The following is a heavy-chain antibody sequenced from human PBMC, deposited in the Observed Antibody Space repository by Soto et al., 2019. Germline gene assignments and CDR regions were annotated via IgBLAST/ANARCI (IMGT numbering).Heavy chain of an antibody. J-gene: IGHJ4*01. CDR2: ISISSSDR. CDR1: GFTLRTYT. CDR3: VRGMNPLF. V-gene: IGHV3-21*06. Sequence: GGSLRLSCAASGFTLRTYTMNWVRQAPGKGLEWVSSISISSSDRYYADSVRGRFTISRDNAKNALYLQMNSLRADDTAVYFCVRGMNPLFGGQGTLVTVYS.